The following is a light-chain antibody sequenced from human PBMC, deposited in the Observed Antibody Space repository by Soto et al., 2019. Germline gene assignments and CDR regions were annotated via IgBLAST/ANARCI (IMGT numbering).Light chain of an antibody. CDR3: SSYTSGRTTYV. CDR1: SSDVGAYDY. Sequence: QSALTQPASVSGSPGQSITISCTGTSSDVGAYDYVSWYQQYPGKAPKLMIYDVTDRPSGVSDRFFGSKSGNTASLTISGLQAEDEADYYCSSYTSGRTTYVFGTGTKVTVL. V-gene: IGLV2-14*03. J-gene: IGLJ1*01. CDR2: DVT.